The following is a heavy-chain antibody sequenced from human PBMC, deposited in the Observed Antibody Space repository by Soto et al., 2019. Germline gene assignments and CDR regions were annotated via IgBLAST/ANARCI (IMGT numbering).Heavy chain of an antibody. V-gene: IGHV3-30*18. CDR1: GFTFSSYG. CDR3: ANSYYDFWSGGAEYGKDV. Sequence: QVQLVESGGGVVQPGRSLRLSCAASGFTFSSYGMHWVRQAPGKGLEWVAVISYDGSNKYYADSVKGRFTISRDNSKNTLYLQMNSLTGEDTAVYYCANSYYDFWSGGAEYGKDVWGQGTTVTVSS. D-gene: IGHD3-3*01. J-gene: IGHJ6*02. CDR2: ISYDGSNK.